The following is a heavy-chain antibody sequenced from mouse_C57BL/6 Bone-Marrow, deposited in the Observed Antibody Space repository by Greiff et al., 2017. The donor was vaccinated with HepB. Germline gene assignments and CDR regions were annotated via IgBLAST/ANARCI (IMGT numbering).Heavy chain of an antibody. D-gene: IGHD2-14*01. CDR3: TRYRFDYYFDY. Sequence: EVKVEESGGDLVKPGGSLKLSCAASGFTFSTSGMSWVRQTPDKRLEWVATINTGGNYTYYPDSVKGRFTISKDTAKNTLFLLMNSLKSEDSAIYYCTRYRFDYYFDYWGQGTTLTVSS. CDR1: GFTFSTSG. V-gene: IGHV5-6*02. CDR2: INTGGNYT. J-gene: IGHJ2*01.